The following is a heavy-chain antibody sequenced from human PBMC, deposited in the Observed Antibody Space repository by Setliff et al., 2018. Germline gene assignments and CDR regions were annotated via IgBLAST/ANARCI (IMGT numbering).Heavy chain of an antibody. CDR2: INHSGST. V-gene: IGHV4-34*01. Sequence: LSLPCAVYGGSFSGYYWSWIRQPPGKGLEWIGEINHSGSTNHNPSLKSRVTISVDTSKNQFSLKLSSVTAADTAVYYCAGSLGGFDYWGQGTLVTVSS. CDR1: GGSFSGYY. D-gene: IGHD3-16*01. CDR3: AGSLGGFDY. J-gene: IGHJ4*02.